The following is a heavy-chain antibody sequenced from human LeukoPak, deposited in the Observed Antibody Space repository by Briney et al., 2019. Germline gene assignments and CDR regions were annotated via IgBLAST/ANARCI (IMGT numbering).Heavy chain of an antibody. J-gene: IGHJ5*02. V-gene: IGHV4-59*08. Sequence: SETLSLTCAVSGGSISSYYWSWIRQPPGKGLEWIGYIYYSGSTNYNPSLKSRVTISVDTSKNQFSLKLSSVTAADTAVYYCARLGGTTLRPYNWFDPWGQGTLVTVSS. CDR1: GGSISSYY. D-gene: IGHD2-15*01. CDR2: IYYSGST. CDR3: ARLGGTTLRPYNWFDP.